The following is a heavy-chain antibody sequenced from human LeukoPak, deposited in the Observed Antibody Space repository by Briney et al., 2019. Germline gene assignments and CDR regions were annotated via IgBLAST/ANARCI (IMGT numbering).Heavy chain of an antibody. Sequence: GGSLRLSCEASGFSFSIYGMSWVRQAPGKGLEWVSGISGSGGNTYYAEALTGRFTVSRDNSKNTLYLQMNSLRAEDTAVYYCARADEDYGDNVYYFDYWGQGTLVTVSS. J-gene: IGHJ4*02. D-gene: IGHD4-23*01. V-gene: IGHV3-23*01. CDR1: GFSFSIYG. CDR2: ISGSGGNT. CDR3: ARADEDYGDNVYYFDY.